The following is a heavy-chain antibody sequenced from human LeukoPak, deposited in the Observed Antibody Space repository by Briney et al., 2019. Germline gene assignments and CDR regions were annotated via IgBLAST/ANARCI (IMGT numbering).Heavy chain of an antibody. D-gene: IGHD3-10*01. CDR1: GLTFSSHW. V-gene: IGHV3-74*01. CDR3: ARDSYQDYYGRFDP. CDR2: ITNDGSST. J-gene: IGHJ5*02. Sequence: PGGSLRLSCAASGLTFSSHWMHWVRQAPGKGLVWVSRITNDGSSTTYADSVNGRFTISRDNSENTLYLQMNGLTAEDTAMYYCARDSYQDYYGRFDPWGQGTLVTVSS.